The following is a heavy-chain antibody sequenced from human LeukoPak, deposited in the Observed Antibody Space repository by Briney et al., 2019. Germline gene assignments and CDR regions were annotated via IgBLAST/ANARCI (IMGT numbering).Heavy chain of an antibody. J-gene: IGHJ6*03. Sequence: GASVTVSCKASGGTFSSYAISWVRQAPGQGLEWMGGIIPIFGTANYAQKFQGRVTITTDESTSTAYMELSSLRAEDTAVYYCARSSRQKLEHYDYYYIDVWGKGTTATVSS. V-gene: IGHV1-69*05. CDR1: GGTFSSYA. CDR3: ARSSRQKLEHYDYYYIDV. D-gene: IGHD1-1*01. CDR2: IIPIFGTA.